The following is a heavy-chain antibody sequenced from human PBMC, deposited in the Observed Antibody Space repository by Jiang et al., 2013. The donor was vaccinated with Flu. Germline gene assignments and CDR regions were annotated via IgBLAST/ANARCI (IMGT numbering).Heavy chain of an antibody. CDR2: IIPILGIA. CDR3: ARASVAATPVDYYYGMDV. CDR1: SSYT. J-gene: IGHJ6*02. V-gene: IGHV1-69*02. D-gene: IGHD2-15*01. Sequence: SSYTISWVRQAPGQGLEWMGRIIPILGIANYAQKFQGRVTITADKSTSTAYMELSSLRSEDTAVYYCARASVAATPVDYYYGMDVWGQGTTVTVSS.